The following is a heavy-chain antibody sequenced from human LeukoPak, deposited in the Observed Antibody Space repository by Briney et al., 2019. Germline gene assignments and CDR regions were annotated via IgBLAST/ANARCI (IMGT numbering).Heavy chain of an antibody. CDR1: GDTFSSSA. Sequence: SVKVSCKASGDTFSSSAITCVRQAPGQGLEWMGGIIPIFDTPNYAQNFQGRVTITADESTNTAYMELSSLRSEDTAVYYCARDENYGIFFNVDYWGQGTLVTVSS. V-gene: IGHV1-69*01. CDR3: ARDENYGIFFNVDY. CDR2: IIPIFDTP. D-gene: IGHD4-17*01. J-gene: IGHJ4*02.